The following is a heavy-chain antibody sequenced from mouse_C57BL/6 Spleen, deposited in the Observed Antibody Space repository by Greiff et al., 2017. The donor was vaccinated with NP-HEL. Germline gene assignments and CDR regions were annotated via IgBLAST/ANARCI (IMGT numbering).Heavy chain of an antibody. J-gene: IGHJ2*01. CDR3: ARDDLNYFDY. CDR1: GFTFSSYA. D-gene: IGHD5-1*01. CDR2: ISDGGSYT. Sequence: DVKLVESGGGLVKPGGSLKLSCAASGFTFSSYAMSWVRQTPEKRLEWVATISDGGSYTYYPDNVKGRFTISRDNAKNNLYLQMSHLKSEDTAMYYCARDDLNYFDYWGQGTTLTVSS. V-gene: IGHV5-4*01.